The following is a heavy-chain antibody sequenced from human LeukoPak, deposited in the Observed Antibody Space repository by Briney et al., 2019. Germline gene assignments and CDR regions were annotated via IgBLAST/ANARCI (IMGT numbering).Heavy chain of an antibody. CDR2: ISSSSSYI. V-gene: IGHV3-21*01. D-gene: IGHD6-13*01. CDR3: ACWDSSSWYGSYYYYYKDV. J-gene: IGHJ6*03. Sequence: NPGGSLRLSCAASGFTFSSYSMNWVRQAPGKGLEWVSSISSSSSYIYYADSVKGRFTISRDNAKNSLYLQMNSLRAEDTAVYYCACWDSSSWYGSYYYYYKDVWGKGTTVTVSS. CDR1: GFTFSSYS.